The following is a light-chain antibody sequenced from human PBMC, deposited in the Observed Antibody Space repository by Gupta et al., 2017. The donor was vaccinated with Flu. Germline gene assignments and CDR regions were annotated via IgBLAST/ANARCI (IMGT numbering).Light chain of an antibody. CDR3: QQYDLYWT. CDR1: QSISGR. Sequence: VGDRVTITCRASQSISGRLTWYQQKPGKAPKILIYKTSTLESGVPSRFSGSGSGTEFTLTISSLQPDDFATYYCQQYDLYWTFGQGTQVE. CDR2: KTS. J-gene: IGKJ1*01. V-gene: IGKV1-5*03.